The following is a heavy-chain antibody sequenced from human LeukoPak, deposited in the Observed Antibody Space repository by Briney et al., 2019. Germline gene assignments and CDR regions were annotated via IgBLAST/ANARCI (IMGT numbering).Heavy chain of an antibody. V-gene: IGHV3-9*01. Sequence: GGSLRLSCAVSGFTFDDYAMHWVRQVPGKGLEWVSGINWNSDSIGYADSVKGRFTISRDNAKNSLYLQMNSLRAEDTAVYYCARGGPYSYGYLGYYYYMDVWGKGTTVTISS. CDR2: INWNSDSI. J-gene: IGHJ6*03. D-gene: IGHD5-18*01. CDR1: GFTFDDYA. CDR3: ARGGPYSYGYLGYYYYMDV.